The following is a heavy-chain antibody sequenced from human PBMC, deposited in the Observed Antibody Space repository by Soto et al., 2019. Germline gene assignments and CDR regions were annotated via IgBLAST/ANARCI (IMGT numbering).Heavy chain of an antibody. CDR3: ARDDIVVVVAATPISAFDI. V-gene: IGHV1-3*01. CDR1: GYTFTSYA. J-gene: IGHJ3*02. CDR2: INAGNGNT. D-gene: IGHD2-15*01. Sequence: QVQLVQSGAEVKKPGASVKVSCKASGYTFTSYAMHWVRQAPGQRLEWMGWINAGNGNTKYSQKFQGRVTITRDTSGSTAYMELSSLRSEDTAVYYCARDDIVVVVAATPISAFDIWGQGTMVTVSS.